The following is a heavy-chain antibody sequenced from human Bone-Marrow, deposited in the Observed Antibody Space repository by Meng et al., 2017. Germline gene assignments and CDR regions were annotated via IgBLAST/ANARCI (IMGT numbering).Heavy chain of an antibody. D-gene: IGHD2-15*01. CDR3: ARDRKKYCSGGSCSYYGMDF. CDR1: GFTFSSYA. J-gene: IGHJ6*02. V-gene: IGHV3-30*01. CDR2: ISYDGSNK. Sequence: GGSLRLSCAVSGFTFSSYAMHWVRQAPGKGLEWVAVISYDGSNKYYADSVKGRFTISRDNSKNTLYLQMNSLRAEDTAVYYCARDRKKYCSGGSCSYYGMDFWGQGTTVTVSS.